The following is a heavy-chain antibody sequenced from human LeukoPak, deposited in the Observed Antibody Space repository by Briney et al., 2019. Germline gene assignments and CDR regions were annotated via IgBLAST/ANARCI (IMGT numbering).Heavy chain of an antibody. CDR1: GFTVSSNY. CDR3: VTTDIVATMGFYYYYGMDV. CDR2: IYSGGST. D-gene: IGHD5-12*01. V-gene: IGHV3-53*01. J-gene: IGHJ6*02. Sequence: PGGSLRLSCAASGFTVSSNYMSWVRQAPGKGLEWVSVIYSGGSTYYADSVKGRFTISRDNSKNTLYLQMNSLRAEDTAVYYCVTTDIVATMGFYYYYGMDVWGQGTTVTVSS.